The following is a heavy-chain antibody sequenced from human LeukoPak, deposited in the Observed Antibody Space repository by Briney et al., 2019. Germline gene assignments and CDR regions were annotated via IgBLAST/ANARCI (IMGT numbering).Heavy chain of an antibody. D-gene: IGHD5-12*01. J-gene: IGHJ4*02. V-gene: IGHV3-74*01. CDR1: GFTFSMYW. Sequence: GGSLRLSCAASGFTFSMYWMHWVRQVPGKGLVWVARMDTDGNTINYADSVKGRFTISRDNAGDTLYLQMNNLRVEDTGLYYCATDLSGHHDFWGLGTLVTVSS. CDR3: ATDLSGHHDF. CDR2: MDTDGNTI.